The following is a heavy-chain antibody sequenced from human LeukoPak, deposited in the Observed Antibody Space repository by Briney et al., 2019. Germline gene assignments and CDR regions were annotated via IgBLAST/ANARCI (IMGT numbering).Heavy chain of an antibody. CDR2: IHYSGIT. CDR3: ARGPQFVGP. V-gene: IGHV4-59*01. J-gene: IGHJ4*02. Sequence: SETLSLTCTVSAGSISGYHWSWIRQPPGKGLEWIGYIHYSGITNYNPSLKSRVTISLDTSKNQFSLKLSSVPAADPAVSYCARGPQFVGPWGQGTLVTVSS. D-gene: IGHD1-26*01. CDR1: AGSISGYH.